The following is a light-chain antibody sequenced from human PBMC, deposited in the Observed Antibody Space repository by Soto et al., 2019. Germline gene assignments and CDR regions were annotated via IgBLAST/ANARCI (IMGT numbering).Light chain of an antibody. J-gene: IGKJ2*01. CDR3: QHYGSSPPMYT. Sequence: EIVLTQSPGTLSLSPGERATLSCRASQSVNTTYLGWYQQKPGQAPRLLVYGTSRRATGIPDRFSGSGSGTDFTLTISSLEPEDFAVYYCQHYGSSPPMYTFGQGTKLEIK. V-gene: IGKV3-20*01. CDR2: GTS. CDR1: QSVNTTY.